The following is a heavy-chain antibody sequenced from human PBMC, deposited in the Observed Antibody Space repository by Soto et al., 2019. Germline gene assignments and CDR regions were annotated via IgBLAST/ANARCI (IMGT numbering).Heavy chain of an antibody. Sequence: QVQLQQWGAGLLKPSETLSLTCAVYGGSFSGYYWSWIHQPPEKGLEWLGEINHSGITNDNSCLKSRVTISVDTSKNQFSLKLSSVTAADTAVYYCARGSGFGVRGVIGYWGQGTLVTVSS. J-gene: IGHJ4*02. CDR3: ARGSGFGVRGVIGY. V-gene: IGHV4-34*01. CDR1: GGSFSGYY. D-gene: IGHD3-10*01. CDR2: INHSGIT.